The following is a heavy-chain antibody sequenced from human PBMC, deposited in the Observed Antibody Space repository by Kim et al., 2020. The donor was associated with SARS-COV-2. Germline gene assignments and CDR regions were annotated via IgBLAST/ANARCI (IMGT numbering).Heavy chain of an antibody. CDR2: ISGSGGST. J-gene: IGHJ4*02. CDR3: AKDHSKYSSSWYYFDY. D-gene: IGHD6-13*01. Sequence: GGSLRLSCAASGFTFSSYAMSWVRQAPGKGLEWVSAISGSGGSTYYADSVKGRFTISRDNSKNTLYLQMNSLRAEDTAVYYCAKDHSKYSSSWYYFDYWGQGTLVTVSS. CDR1: GFTFSSYA. V-gene: IGHV3-23*01.